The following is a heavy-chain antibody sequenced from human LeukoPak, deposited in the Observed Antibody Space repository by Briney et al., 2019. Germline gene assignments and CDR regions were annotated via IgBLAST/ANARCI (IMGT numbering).Heavy chain of an antibody. CDR1: GFTFSSYG. CDR2: ISYDGSNK. CDR3: AKDQGDCSSTSCYAGLYYYYYGMDV. J-gene: IGHJ6*04. V-gene: IGHV3-30*18. Sequence: GGSLRLSCAASGFTFSSYGMHWVRQAPGKGLEWVAVISYDGSNKYYADSVKGRFTISRDNSKNTLYLQMNSLRAEDTAVYYCAKDQGDCSSTSCYAGLYYYYYGMDVWGKGTTVTVSS. D-gene: IGHD2-2*01.